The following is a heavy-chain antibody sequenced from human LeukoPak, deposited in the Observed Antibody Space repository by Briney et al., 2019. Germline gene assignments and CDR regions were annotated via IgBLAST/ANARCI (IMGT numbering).Heavy chain of an antibody. CDR3: ARDWGQRGVGATLAN. D-gene: IGHD1-26*01. CDR1: GFTFSSHA. J-gene: IGHJ4*02. CDR2: ISHDGSES. Sequence: GALRLSCAASGFTFSSHAMVWVRQAPGKGLEWVSFISHDGSESFHTESVKGRFTISRDNFKNTVDLQVSGLKEEDTAVYYCARDWGQRGVGATLANWGQGTLVIVSS. V-gene: IGHV3-30-3*01.